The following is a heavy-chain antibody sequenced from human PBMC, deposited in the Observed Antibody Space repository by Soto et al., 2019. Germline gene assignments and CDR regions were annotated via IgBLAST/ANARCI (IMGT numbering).Heavy chain of an antibody. J-gene: IGHJ4*02. Sequence: EVHLLESGGGVVQPGGSLRRSCAASGITFSSYAVNWVRQAPGKGLEWVSCITGGGLKTYYADSVKGRFTISRDNSQNTVYLHLNSLGVEDTAKYFCAKEMTAAAYVEPSPFDLWGQGTLVTVSS. D-gene: IGHD2-2*01. V-gene: IGHV3-23*01. CDR2: ITGGGLKT. CDR3: AKEMTAAAYVEPSPFDL. CDR1: GITFSSYA.